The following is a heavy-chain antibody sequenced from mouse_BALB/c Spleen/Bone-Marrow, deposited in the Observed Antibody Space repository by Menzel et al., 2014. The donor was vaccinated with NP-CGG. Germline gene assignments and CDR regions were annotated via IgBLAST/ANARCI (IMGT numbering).Heavy chain of an antibody. V-gene: IGHV1S41*01. Sequence: DLVKPGASVKLSCKASGYTFTSYWINWIKQRPGRGLEWIGRIAPGSGSTYYNEMFKGKATLTVDTSSSTAYIQLSSLSSEDSAVYFCARGYGNSAWFAYWGQGTLVTVSA. D-gene: IGHD2-10*02. CDR3: ARGYGNSAWFAY. J-gene: IGHJ3*01. CDR2: IAPGSGST. CDR1: GYTFTSYW.